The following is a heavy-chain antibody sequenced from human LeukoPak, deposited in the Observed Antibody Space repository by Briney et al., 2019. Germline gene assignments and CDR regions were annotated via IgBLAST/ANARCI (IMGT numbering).Heavy chain of an antibody. Sequence: SETLSLTCAVYGGSFSGYYWSWIRQPPGKGLEWIGYIYYSGSTNYNPSLKSRVTISVDTSKNQFSLKLSSVTAADTAVYYCARMYYYDSSGYFAFDIWGQGTMVTVSS. CDR1: GGSFSGYY. CDR3: ARMYYYDSSGYFAFDI. CDR2: IYYSGST. J-gene: IGHJ3*02. D-gene: IGHD3-22*01. V-gene: IGHV4-59*01.